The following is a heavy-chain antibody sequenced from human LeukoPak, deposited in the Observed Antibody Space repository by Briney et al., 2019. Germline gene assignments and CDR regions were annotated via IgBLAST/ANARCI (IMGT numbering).Heavy chain of an antibody. CDR1: GFTFNSYA. Sequence: QSGGSLRLSCAVSGFTFNSYAMSWVRQAPGKGLEWVSTISGSGGSTYYADSVKGRFTISRDNSKNTLYLQMNSLRAEDTAIYYCVKDAVYGDHDYYFYYMDVWGKGTTVTVSS. CDR2: ISGSGGST. V-gene: IGHV3-23*01. CDR3: VKDAVYGDHDYYFYYMDV. J-gene: IGHJ6*03. D-gene: IGHD4-17*01.